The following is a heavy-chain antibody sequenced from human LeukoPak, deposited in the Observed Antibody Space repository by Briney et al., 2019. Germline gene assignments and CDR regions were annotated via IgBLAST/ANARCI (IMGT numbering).Heavy chain of an antibody. J-gene: IGHJ4*02. CDR2: IYYSGST. D-gene: IGHD4-17*01. CDR1: GGSISSHY. V-gene: IGHV4-59*11. Sequence: SETLSLTCTVSGGSISSHYWSWIRQPPGKGLEWIGYIYYSGSTNYNLSLKSRVTISVDTSKNQFSLKLSSVTAADTAVYYCARSYGDYVTHYYFDYWGQGTLVTVSS. CDR3: ARSYGDYVTHYYFDY.